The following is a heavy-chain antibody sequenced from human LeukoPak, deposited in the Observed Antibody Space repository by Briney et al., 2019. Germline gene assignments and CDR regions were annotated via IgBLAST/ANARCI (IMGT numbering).Heavy chain of an antibody. CDR2: ISSSGSTI. Sequence: GGSLRLSCAASVFSFSSHGMSLVRQAPGKGLDWVSYISSSGSTIYYADSVKGRFTISRDNPKNSLYLQMNRLRAEDTAVYYCAELGITMIGGVWGKGTTVTISS. CDR3: AELGITMIGGV. CDR1: VFSFSSHG. J-gene: IGHJ6*04. V-gene: IGHV3-48*04. D-gene: IGHD3-10*02.